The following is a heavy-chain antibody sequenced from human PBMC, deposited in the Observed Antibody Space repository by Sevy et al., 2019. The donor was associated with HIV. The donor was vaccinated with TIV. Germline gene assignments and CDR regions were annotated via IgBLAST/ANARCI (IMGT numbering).Heavy chain of an antibody. CDR1: GGSISSYY. V-gene: IGHV4-59*01. CDR3: AGSVSGYVSFDY. J-gene: IGHJ4*02. CDR2: IYYSGST. D-gene: IGHD5-12*01. Sequence: SETLSLTCTVSGGSISSYYWSWIRQPPGKGLEWIGYIYYSGSTNYNPSLKSRVTISVDTSKNQFSLKLSSVTAADTAVYYCAGSVSGYVSFDYWGQGTLVTVSS.